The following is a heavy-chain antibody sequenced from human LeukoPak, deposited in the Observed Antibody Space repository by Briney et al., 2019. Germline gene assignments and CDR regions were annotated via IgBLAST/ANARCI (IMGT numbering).Heavy chain of an antibody. Sequence: SETLSLTCTVSGGSTSSYYWSWIRQPAGKGLEWIGRVYTSGNTNYNPSLKSRVTMSVDTSKNQFSLNLSSVTAADTAVYFCARDLSGDYADYWGQGTLVTVSS. CDR1: GGSTSSYY. D-gene: IGHD4-17*01. CDR2: VYTSGNT. J-gene: IGHJ4*02. CDR3: ARDLSGDYADY. V-gene: IGHV4-4*07.